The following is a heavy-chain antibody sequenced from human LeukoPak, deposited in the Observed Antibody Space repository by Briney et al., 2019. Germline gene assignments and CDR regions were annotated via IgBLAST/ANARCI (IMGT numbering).Heavy chain of an antibody. Sequence: GGSLRLSCAASGFAFSTYGMHWVRQAPGKGLEWVAFIRYDGRNKYYADSMKGRFTISRDNSKNTLCLQMNSLRAEDTAVYYCAKEVPAAGTFDYWGQGTLVTVSS. J-gene: IGHJ4*02. CDR2: IRYDGRNK. V-gene: IGHV3-30*02. CDR3: AKEVPAAGTFDY. D-gene: IGHD6-13*01. CDR1: GFAFSTYG.